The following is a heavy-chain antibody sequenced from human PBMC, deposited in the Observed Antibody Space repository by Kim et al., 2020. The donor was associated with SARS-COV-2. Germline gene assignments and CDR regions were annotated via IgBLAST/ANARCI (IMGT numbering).Heavy chain of an antibody. D-gene: IGHD3-10*01. CDR2: ISSSSSYI. J-gene: IGHJ6*02. V-gene: IGHV3-21*01. Sequence: GGSLRLSCAASGFTFSSYSMNWVRQAPGKGLEWVSSISSSSSYIYYADSVKGRFTISRDNAKNSLYLQMNSLRAEDTAVYYCAREDETSITMVRGISFGYYYYGMDVWGQGTTVTVSS. CDR3: AREDETSITMVRGISFGYYYYGMDV. CDR1: GFTFSSYS.